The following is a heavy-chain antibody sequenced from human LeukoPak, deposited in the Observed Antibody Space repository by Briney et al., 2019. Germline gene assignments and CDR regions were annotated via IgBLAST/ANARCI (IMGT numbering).Heavy chain of an antibody. V-gene: IGHV4-59*08. CDR3: ARLTYENWFDP. Sequence: SETLSLTCTVSGGSISSYYWSWIRQPPGKGLEWIGYIYYSRSTNYNPSLKSRVTISVDTSKNQFSLKLSSVTAADTAVYYCARLTYENWFDPWGQGTLVTVSS. J-gene: IGHJ5*02. CDR1: GGSISSYY. D-gene: IGHD5-12*01. CDR2: IYYSRST.